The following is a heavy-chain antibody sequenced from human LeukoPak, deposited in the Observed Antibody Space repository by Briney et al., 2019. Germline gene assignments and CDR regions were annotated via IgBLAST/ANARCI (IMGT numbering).Heavy chain of an antibody. J-gene: IGHJ4*02. CDR1: GASISSSSYY. D-gene: IGHD3-22*01. V-gene: IGHV4-39*01. CDR2: IYYTGST. CDR3: AITYYYDSSGYYLRFDY. Sequence: SETLSLTCTASGASISSSSYYWGWIRQPPGKGLEWIASIYYTGSTYYNPSLKSRVTISVDTSKNQFSLKLSSVTAADTAVYYCAITYYYDSSGYYLRFDYWGQGTLVTVSS.